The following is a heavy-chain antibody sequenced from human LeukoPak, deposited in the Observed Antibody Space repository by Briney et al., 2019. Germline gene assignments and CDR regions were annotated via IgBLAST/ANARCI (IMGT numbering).Heavy chain of an antibody. V-gene: IGHV3-23*01. CDR2: ISGSGGTT. J-gene: IGHJ4*02. Sequence: GGSLRLSCAASGFTFSSYGMGWVRQAPGKGLEWVSGISGSGGTTYYVDSVKGRFTISRDKSKNTLYLQMNSLRVEDTAVYYCAKGYYYGSGSYLVDYWGQGTLVTVSS. D-gene: IGHD3-10*01. CDR1: GFTFSSYG. CDR3: AKGYYYGSGSYLVDY.